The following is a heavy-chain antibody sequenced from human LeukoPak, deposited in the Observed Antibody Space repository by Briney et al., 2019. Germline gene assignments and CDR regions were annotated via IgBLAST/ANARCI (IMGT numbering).Heavy chain of an antibody. CDR1: GGSIGSGNW. D-gene: IGHD6-19*01. CDR3: ARGGTTVAGTFWFDP. V-gene: IGHV4-4*02. Sequence: SETLSLTCAVSGGSIGSGNWWSWVRQPPGKGLEWIGEIYHSGSTNYNSSLKSRVTISVDKSKNQFSLKLSSVTAADTAMYYCARGGTTVAGTFWFDPWGQGTLVTVPS. J-gene: IGHJ5*02. CDR2: IYHSGST.